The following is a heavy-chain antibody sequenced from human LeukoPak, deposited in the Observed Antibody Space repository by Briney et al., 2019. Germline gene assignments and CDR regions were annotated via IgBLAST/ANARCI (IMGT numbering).Heavy chain of an antibody. CDR1: GLAFSAYK. D-gene: IGHD2-15*01. J-gene: IGHJ4*02. CDR3: VVGGSPGY. CDR2: ISTDGYTT. V-gene: IGHV3-74*01. Sequence: GGSMRLSCAASGLAFSAYKMHWVRQAPRKGLVWVSRISTDGYTTDYADFVQGRFTASRDNTKNTWSLEMNSLRAEDTAVYYCVVGGSPGYWGQGTLVTVS.